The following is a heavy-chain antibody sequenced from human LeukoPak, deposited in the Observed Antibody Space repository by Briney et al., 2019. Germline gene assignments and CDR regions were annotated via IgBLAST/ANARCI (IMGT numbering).Heavy chain of an antibody. D-gene: IGHD3-22*01. V-gene: IGHV3-21*01. CDR3: ARIDGFYDSSGHYSDAFDI. Sequence: PGGSLRLSCAASGFTFSSYSMNWVRQAPGKGLEWVSSISSSSSYIYYADSVKGRFTISRDNAKNSLYLQMNSLRAEDTAVYYCARIDGFYDSSGHYSDAFDIWGQGTMVTVSS. J-gene: IGHJ3*02. CDR2: ISSSSSYI. CDR1: GFTFSSYS.